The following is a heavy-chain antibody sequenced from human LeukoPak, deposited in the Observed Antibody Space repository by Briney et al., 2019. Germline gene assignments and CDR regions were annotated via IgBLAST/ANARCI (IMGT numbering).Heavy chain of an antibody. CDR3: VRGGYRGFDYEY. CDR2: IYSGGST. D-gene: IGHD5-12*01. CDR1: GFTVSSNY. Sequence: GGSLRLSCAASGFTVSSNYMSWVRQAPGKGLEWVSVIYSGGSTYYVDSVKGRFTISRDNAKSSLYLQMNSLRAEDTAVYYCVRGGYRGFDYEYWGQGTLVTVSS. J-gene: IGHJ4*02. V-gene: IGHV3-53*01.